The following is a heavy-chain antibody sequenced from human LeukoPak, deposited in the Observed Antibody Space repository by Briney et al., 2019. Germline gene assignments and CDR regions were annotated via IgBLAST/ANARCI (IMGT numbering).Heavy chain of an antibody. CDR3: AKDGQSFNSMYDYFDS. J-gene: IGHJ4*02. CDR1: GFTFRNFA. V-gene: IGHV3-23*01. CDR2: IGGGDT. D-gene: IGHD2-8*01. Sequence: GGSLRLSCSASGFTFRNFAISGVRQAPGRGLEGVSSIGGGDTHYADSVKGRFTISRDDSGSTVDLQMSSLRAEDTAVYYCAKDGQSFNSMYDYFDSWGQGTLVTVSS.